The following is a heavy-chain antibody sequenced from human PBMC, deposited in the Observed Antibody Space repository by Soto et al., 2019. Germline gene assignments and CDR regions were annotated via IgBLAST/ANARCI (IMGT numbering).Heavy chain of an antibody. V-gene: IGHV3-7*01. CDR2: IKEDGSDK. Sequence: PGGSLRLSCAASGFTFSSYWMSWVRQAPGKGLEWVANIKEDGSDKYFVDSVKGRFTISRDNAKNSLYLQMNSLRVEDTAVYYCARDLGNFYGLDVWGQGTTVTV. J-gene: IGHJ6*02. CDR1: GFTFSSYW. CDR3: ARDLGNFYGLDV. D-gene: IGHD3-16*01.